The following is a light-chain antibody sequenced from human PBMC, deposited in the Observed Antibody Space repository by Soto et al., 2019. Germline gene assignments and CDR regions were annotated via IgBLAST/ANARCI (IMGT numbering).Light chain of an antibody. CDR3: QQYNNWPPWT. Sequence: DIVMTQSPATLSVSPGERATLSCRASQSVSSNLAWYQQKAGQAPRLLIYGASTRATGVPARFSGSGSGTEFTLTISSLQSEDFAVYYCQQYNNWPPWTFGQGTKVEIK. V-gene: IGKV3-15*01. J-gene: IGKJ1*01. CDR2: GAS. CDR1: QSVSSN.